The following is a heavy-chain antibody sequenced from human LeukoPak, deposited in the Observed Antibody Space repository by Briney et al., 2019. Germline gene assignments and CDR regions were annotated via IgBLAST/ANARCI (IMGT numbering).Heavy chain of an antibody. CDR1: GFSFSSYA. J-gene: IGHJ3*02. V-gene: IGHV3-23*01. Sequence: GGSLRLSCAASGFSFSSYAMSWVRQAPGKGLEWVSAISGSGGSTYYADSVKGRFTISRDNSKNTLYLQMNSLRAEDTAVYYCAKGYDSSGYYMAFDIWGQGTMVTVSS. CDR3: AKGYDSSGYYMAFDI. D-gene: IGHD3-22*01. CDR2: ISGSGGST.